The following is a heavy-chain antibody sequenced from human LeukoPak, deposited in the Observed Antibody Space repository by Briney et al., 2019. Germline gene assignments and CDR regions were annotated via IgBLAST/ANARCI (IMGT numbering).Heavy chain of an antibody. V-gene: IGHV1-46*01. D-gene: IGHD3-10*01. J-gene: IGHJ3*02. CDR2: INPSGGST. Sequence: ASVKVSCKASGYTFTSYYMHWVRQAPGQGLEWMGIINPSGGSTSYAQKFQGRVTMTRDTSTSTVYMELSSLRSEDTAVYYCARDLAQNYYGSGSYYKWNAFDIWGQGTMVTVSS. CDR1: GYTFTSYY. CDR3: ARDLAQNYYGSGSYYKWNAFDI.